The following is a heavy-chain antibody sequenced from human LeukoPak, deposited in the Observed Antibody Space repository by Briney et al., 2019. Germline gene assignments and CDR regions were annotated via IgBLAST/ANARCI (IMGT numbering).Heavy chain of an antibody. CDR1: GGSISSYY. CDR2: IYYSGST. V-gene: IGHV4-59*08. D-gene: IGHD6-19*01. CDR3: ARHGRVSGWYY. Sequence: PSETLSLTCTVSGGSISSYYWSWIRQPPGKGLEWIGYIYYSGSTNHNPSLKSRVTISVDTSKNQFSLKLSSVTAADTAVYYCARHGRVSGWYYWGQGTLVTVSS. J-gene: IGHJ4*02.